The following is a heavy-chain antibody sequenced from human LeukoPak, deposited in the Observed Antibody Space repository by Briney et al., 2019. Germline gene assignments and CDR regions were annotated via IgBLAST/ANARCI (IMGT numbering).Heavy chain of an antibody. Sequence: ASVKVSCKASGYTFTSYGISWLRQAPGQGLEWMGWISAYNGNTNYAQKLQGRVTMTTDTSTSTAYMELRSLRSDDTAVYYCARCGYSYGYHYYYYMDVWGKGTTVTVSS. CDR3: ARCGYSYGYHYYYYMDV. J-gene: IGHJ6*03. V-gene: IGHV1-18*01. D-gene: IGHD5-18*01. CDR1: GYTFTSYG. CDR2: ISAYNGNT.